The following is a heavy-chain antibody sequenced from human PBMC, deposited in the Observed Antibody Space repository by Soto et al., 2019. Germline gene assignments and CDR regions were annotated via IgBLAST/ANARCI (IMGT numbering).Heavy chain of an antibody. J-gene: IGHJ6*02. CDR1: GGSISSDSFY. CDR2: IYYSGDT. D-gene: IGHD2-15*01. CDR3: ARNQPQRYCSGGTCRPAYGMDV. V-gene: IGHV4-39*01. Sequence: SETLSLTCTVSGGSISSDSFYWAWIRQPPGKGLEWIGIIYYSGDTYYNPSLAGRLTMSVDTSNQFSLTLRSVTAADTALYYCARNQPQRYCSGGTCRPAYGMDVWGQGTTVTVS.